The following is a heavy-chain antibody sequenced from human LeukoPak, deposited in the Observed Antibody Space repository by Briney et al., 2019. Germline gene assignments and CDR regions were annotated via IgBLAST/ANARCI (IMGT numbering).Heavy chain of an antibody. CDR1: GGSISSYY. Sequence: PSETLSLTCTVSGGSISSYYWSWIRQPPGKGLEWIGYIYTSGSTNYNPSLKSRVTILVDTSKNQFSLKLSSVTAADTAVYYCARLRVNDSSGRIYFDYWGQGTLVTVSS. CDR2: IYTSGST. V-gene: IGHV4-4*09. D-gene: IGHD3-22*01. J-gene: IGHJ4*02. CDR3: ARLRVNDSSGRIYFDY.